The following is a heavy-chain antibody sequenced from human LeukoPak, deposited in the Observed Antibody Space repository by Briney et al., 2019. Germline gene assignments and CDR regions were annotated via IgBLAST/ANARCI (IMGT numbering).Heavy chain of an antibody. J-gene: IGHJ4*02. D-gene: IGHD6-13*01. CDR1: GGSFKDYY. CDR2: IYYSGST. Sequence: SETLSLTCTVSGGSFKDYYWSWIRQPPGEGLEWIGYIYYSGSTNYNPSLKSRVTISVGTSKSQFSLKLSSVTAADTAIYYCARHRVIAAAGTGVFDSWGQGTLVTVSS. CDR3: ARHRVIAAAGTGVFDS. V-gene: IGHV4-59*08.